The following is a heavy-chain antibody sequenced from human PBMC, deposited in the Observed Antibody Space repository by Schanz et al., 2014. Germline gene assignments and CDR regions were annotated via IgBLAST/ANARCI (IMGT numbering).Heavy chain of an antibody. CDR2: IGGSGDST. J-gene: IGHJ4*02. CDR1: GFTFSDYY. D-gene: IGHD3-9*01. CDR3: AKHVRSLTGNDY. Sequence: GGSLRLSCAASGFTFSDYYMTWIRQAPGKGLEWVSGIGGSGDSTHYADSVKGRFIISRDNSKNTLYLQVNSLRAEDTAVYYCAKHVRSLTGNDYWGQGTLVTVSS. V-gene: IGHV3-23*01.